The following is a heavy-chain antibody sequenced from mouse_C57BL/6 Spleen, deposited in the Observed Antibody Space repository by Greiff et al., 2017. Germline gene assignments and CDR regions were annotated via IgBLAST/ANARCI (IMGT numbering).Heavy chain of an antibody. Sequence: QVQLQQPGAELVKPGASVKMSCKASGYTFTSYWITWVKQRPGQGLEWIGDIYPGSGSTNYNEKFKSKATLPVDTSSSTAYMQVSSLTSEDSAVYYCARRYYGSSYDYFDYWGQGTTLTVSS. CDR1: GYTFTSYW. CDR3: ARRYYGSSYDYFDY. D-gene: IGHD1-1*01. J-gene: IGHJ2*01. V-gene: IGHV1-55*01. CDR2: IYPGSGST.